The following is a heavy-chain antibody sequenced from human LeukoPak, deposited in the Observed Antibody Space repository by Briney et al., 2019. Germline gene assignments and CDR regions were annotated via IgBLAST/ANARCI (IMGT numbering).Heavy chain of an antibody. V-gene: IGHV3-30*03. Sequence: GGSLRLSCAASGFTFSSYGMHWVRQAPGKGLEWVAVISYDGSNKYYADSVKGRFTISRDNSKNTLYLQMNSLRAEDTAVYYCASDYDIYPDWGQGTLVIVSS. CDR1: GFTFSSYG. J-gene: IGHJ4*02. CDR3: ASDYDIYPD. D-gene: IGHD3-9*01. CDR2: ISYDGSNK.